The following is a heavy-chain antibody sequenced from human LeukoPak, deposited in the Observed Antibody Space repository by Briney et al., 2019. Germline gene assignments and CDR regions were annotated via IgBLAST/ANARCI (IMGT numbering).Heavy chain of an antibody. CDR2: IWYDGSNK. CDR3: ATWRSASSIDWYVLDH. CDR1: DFSFTSYG. J-gene: IGHJ4*02. D-gene: IGHD3-9*01. Sequence: GTSLRLSCAASDFSFTSYGVHWVRQAPGKGLEWVSLIWYDGSNKYFAESVKGRSTISRDNSKNTVYRHMNSLRVEDTGVYYRATWRSASSIDWYVLDHWGQGTLVTVSS. V-gene: IGHV3-33*01.